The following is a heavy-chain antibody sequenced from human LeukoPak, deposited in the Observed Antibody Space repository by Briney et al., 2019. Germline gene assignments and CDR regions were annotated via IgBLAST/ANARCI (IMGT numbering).Heavy chain of an antibody. D-gene: IGHD5-12*01. Sequence: SVKVSCKASGGTFSSYAISWVRQAPGQGLEWMGGIIPIFGTANYAQKFQGRVTITTDESTSTAYMELSSLRSEDTAVYYCARGYSGYDFFDYWGQGTLVTVSS. V-gene: IGHV1-69*05. CDR3: ARGYSGYDFFDY. CDR2: IIPIFGTA. CDR1: GGTFSSYA. J-gene: IGHJ4*02.